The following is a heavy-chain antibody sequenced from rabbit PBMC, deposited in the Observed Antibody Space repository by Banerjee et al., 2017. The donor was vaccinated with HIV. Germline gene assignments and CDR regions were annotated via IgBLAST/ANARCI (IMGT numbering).Heavy chain of an antibody. CDR3: ARDSGAWGADL. V-gene: IGHV1S47*01. CDR2: IGTGDGIT. Sequence: QEQLKETGGGLVQPGGSLTLTCTASGFDFSSSYYMCWVRQAPGKGLEWIACIGTGDGITYYASWVNGRFTISRSTSLNTVTLQMTSLTVADTATYFCARDSGAWGADLWGQGTLVTVS. J-gene: IGHJ3*01. D-gene: IGHD4-1*01. CDR1: GFDFSSSYY.